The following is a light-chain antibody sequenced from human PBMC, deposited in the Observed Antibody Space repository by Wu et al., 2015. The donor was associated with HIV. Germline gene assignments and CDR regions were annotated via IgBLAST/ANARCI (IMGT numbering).Light chain of an antibody. V-gene: IGKV3-11*01. CDR2: DAS. J-gene: IGKJ2*01. CDR1: QTIDTY. CDR3: QQRRYWPLYT. Sequence: EIVLTQSPATLSLSPGERATLSCRASQTIDTYLAWYQHQPGQAPRLLIYDASNRATGIPARFSGSGSGTDFTLTISSLEPEDFAVYYCQQRRYWPLYTFGQGTKLEIK.